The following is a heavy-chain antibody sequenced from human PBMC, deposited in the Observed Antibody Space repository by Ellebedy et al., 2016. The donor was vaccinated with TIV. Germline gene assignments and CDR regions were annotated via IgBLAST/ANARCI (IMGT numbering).Heavy chain of an antibody. Sequence: MPGGSLRLSCTVSGGSISSYYWSWIRQPPGKGLEWIGYIYYSGSTNYNPSLKSRVTISVDTSKNQFSLKLSSVTAADTAVYYCARYYGYNWFDPWGQGTLVTVSS. V-gene: IGHV4-59*01. CDR3: ARYYGYNWFDP. CDR2: IYYSGST. D-gene: IGHD4-17*01. J-gene: IGHJ5*02. CDR1: GGSISSYY.